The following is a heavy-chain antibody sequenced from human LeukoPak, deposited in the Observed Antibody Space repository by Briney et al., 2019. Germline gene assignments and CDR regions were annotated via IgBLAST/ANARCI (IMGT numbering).Heavy chain of an antibody. V-gene: IGHV4-39*01. CDR2: IYYSGRT. CDR1: GASISSSSDY. D-gene: IGHD3-9*01. CDR3: GSGKIFQYFDWHNNWFDP. Sequence: RPSETLSLTCSVSGASISSSSDYWGWIRQPPGKGLEWIGIIYYSGRTYYTPSLKSRVTISVDTSKSQFSLKLTSVTAADTAVYYCGSGKIFQYFDWHNNWFDPWGQGTLVTVSS. J-gene: IGHJ5*02.